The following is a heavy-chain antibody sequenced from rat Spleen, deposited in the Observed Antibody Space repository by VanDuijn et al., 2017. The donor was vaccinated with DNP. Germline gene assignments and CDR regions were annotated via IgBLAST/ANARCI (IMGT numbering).Heavy chain of an antibody. V-gene: IGHV5-25*01. CDR2: ISTNGGDT. J-gene: IGHJ1*01. CDR1: GFSFSDYY. D-gene: IGHD1-1*01. CDR3: ARGVYYYSATYWYFDF. Sequence: EVQLVESGGGLVQPGRSLKLSCAASGFSFSDYYMAWVRQAPKKGLEWVATISTNGGDTYYRDSVKGRFTISRDNAKTTLYLQMNSLTSEDTAAYFCARGVYYYSATYWYFDFWGPGTMVTVSS.